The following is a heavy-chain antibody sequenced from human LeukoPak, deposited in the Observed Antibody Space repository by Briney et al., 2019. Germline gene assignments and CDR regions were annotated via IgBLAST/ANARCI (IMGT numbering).Heavy chain of an antibody. Sequence: SVKVSCKASGGTFSSYAISWVRQAPGQGLEWMGGIIPIFGTANYAQKFQGRVTITADKSTSTAYMELSSLRSDDTAVYYCARELLYSSSWYEFYYYYYMDVWGKGTTVTISS. CDR1: GGTFSSYA. CDR2: IIPIFGTA. CDR3: ARELLYSSSWYEFYYYYYMDV. V-gene: IGHV1-69*06. J-gene: IGHJ6*03. D-gene: IGHD6-13*01.